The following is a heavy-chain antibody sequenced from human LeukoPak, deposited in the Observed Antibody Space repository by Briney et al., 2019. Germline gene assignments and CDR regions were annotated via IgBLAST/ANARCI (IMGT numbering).Heavy chain of an antibody. V-gene: IGHV1-2*02. Sequence: ASVNVSCKASGYTFTGYYMHWVRQAPGQGLEWMGWINPNSGGTNYAQKFQGRVTMTRDTSISTAYMELSRLRSDDTAVYYCGRVSETWFDAWGQGTLVTVSS. CDR1: GYTFTGYY. J-gene: IGHJ5*02. D-gene: IGHD5-24*01. CDR2: INPNSGGT. CDR3: GRVSETWFDA.